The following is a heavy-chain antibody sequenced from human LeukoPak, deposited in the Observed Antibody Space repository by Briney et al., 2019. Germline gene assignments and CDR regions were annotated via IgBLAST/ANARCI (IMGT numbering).Heavy chain of an antibody. CDR3: ARDLRDGYNNY. J-gene: IGHJ4*02. Sequence: GGSLRLSCAASGFTFSSYEMNWVRQAPGKGLEWVSYISSSGSTIYYADSVKGRFTISRDNAKNSLYLQMNSLRAEDTAVYYCARDLRDGYNNYWGQGTLVTVSS. V-gene: IGHV3-48*03. D-gene: IGHD5-24*01. CDR2: ISSSGSTI. CDR1: GFTFSSYE.